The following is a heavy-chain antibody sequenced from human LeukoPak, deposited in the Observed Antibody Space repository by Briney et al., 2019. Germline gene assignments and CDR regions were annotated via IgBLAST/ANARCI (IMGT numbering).Heavy chain of an antibody. CDR3: ARVKVSSSSSSLFSCYGMDV. Sequence: PGGSLRVSCAASGFTFSNYWMSWVRQAPGKGLEWVANIKQDGSEKCYVDSVKGRFTISRDNSKNTLYLQMNSLRAEDTAVYYCARVKVSSSSSSLFSCYGMDVWGQGTTVTVSS. CDR1: GFTFSNYW. CDR2: IKQDGSEK. V-gene: IGHV3-7*03. D-gene: IGHD6-13*01. J-gene: IGHJ6*02.